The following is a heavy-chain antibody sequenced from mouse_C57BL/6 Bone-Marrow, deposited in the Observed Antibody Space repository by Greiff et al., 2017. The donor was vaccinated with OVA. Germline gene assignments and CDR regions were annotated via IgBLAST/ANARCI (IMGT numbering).Heavy chain of an antibody. J-gene: IGHJ4*01. D-gene: IGHD2-1*01. V-gene: IGHV5-4*03. CDR1: GFTFSSYA. Sequence: EVMLVESGGGLVKPGGSLKLSCAASGFTFSSYAMSWVRQTPEKRLEWVATISDGCSYTYSPDNVKGRFTISRDNAKNNRYLQMSHLKSEDTAIYYCASATTMVTTRAMDYWGQGTSVTVSS. CDR3: ASATTMVTTRAMDY. CDR2: ISDGCSYT.